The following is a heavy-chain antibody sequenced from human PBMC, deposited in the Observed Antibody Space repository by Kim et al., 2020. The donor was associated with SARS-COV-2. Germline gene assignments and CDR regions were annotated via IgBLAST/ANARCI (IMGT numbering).Heavy chain of an antibody. CDR1: GFTFSSTW. CDR2: INSDGTTT. J-gene: IGHJ4*02. CDR3: ARPLYDYVWGTY. V-gene: IGHV3-74*01. D-gene: IGHD3-16*01. Sequence: GGSLRRSCAASGFTFSSTWMHWVRQAPGGGLVWVSRINSDGTTTNYADSVKGRFSISRDNAKNTLYLQMTSLRAEDTAIYYCARPLYDYVWGTYWGQGTLVTVSS.